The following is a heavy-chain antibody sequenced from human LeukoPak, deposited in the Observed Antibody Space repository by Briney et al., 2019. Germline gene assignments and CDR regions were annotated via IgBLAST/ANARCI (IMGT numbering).Heavy chain of an antibody. Sequence: PSETLSLTCTVSGGSISSYYWGWIRQPPGKGLEGGGDIDYGGSTNYNTSLKSRVTISVDTSKTQFSLTLSSVTAADTAVYYCARWSSSWYVDYWGQGTLVTVSS. V-gene: IGHV4-59*01. CDR2: IDYGGST. D-gene: IGHD6-13*01. CDR3: ARWSSSWYVDY. CDR1: GGSISSYY. J-gene: IGHJ4*02.